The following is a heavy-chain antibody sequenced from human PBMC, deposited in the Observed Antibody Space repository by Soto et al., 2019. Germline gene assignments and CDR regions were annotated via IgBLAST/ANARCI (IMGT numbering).Heavy chain of an antibody. CDR2: MNPNSGNT. CDR3: ASDGYSSSWEDYYGMDV. CDR1: GYTFTSYD. Sequence: ASVKVSCKASGYTFTSYDINWVRQATGQGLEWMGWMNPNSGNTGYAQKFQGRVTMTRNTSISTAYMELSSLRSEDTAVYYCASDGYSSSWEDYYGMDVWGQGTTVTVSS. D-gene: IGHD6-13*01. V-gene: IGHV1-8*01. J-gene: IGHJ6*02.